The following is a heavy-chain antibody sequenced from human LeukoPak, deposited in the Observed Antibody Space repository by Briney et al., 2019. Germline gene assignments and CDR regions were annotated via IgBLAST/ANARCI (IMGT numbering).Heavy chain of an antibody. D-gene: IGHD3-10*01. V-gene: IGHV4-39*07. CDR1: GGSISSSSYY. J-gene: IGHJ6*03. CDR3: ARVPPPRLWFGELFPSGYVAYYMDV. CDR2: IYYSGST. Sequence: SETLSLTCTVSGGSISSSSYYWGWIRHPPGKGLEWIGSIYYSGSTNYNPSLKSRVTISVDPSKNQFSLKLSSVTAADTAVYYCARVPPPRLWFGELFPSGYVAYYMDVWGKGTTVTISS.